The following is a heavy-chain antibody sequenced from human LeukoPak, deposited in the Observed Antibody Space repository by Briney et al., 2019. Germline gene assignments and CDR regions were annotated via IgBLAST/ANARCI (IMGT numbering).Heavy chain of an antibody. CDR3: ARDLSSTPNWAFDC. D-gene: IGHD7-27*01. CDR2: INADSGGP. J-gene: IGHJ4*02. V-gene: IGHV1-2*06. CDR1: GYTFSGYF. Sequence: VASVKVFCKASGYTFSGYFIHWVRQAAGQRLEWMGRINADSGGPEYPPNFQGRVTMTRDTSTSTASMELSRLPSDDTAVYFCARDLSSTPNWAFDCFAQGTLVTVSS.